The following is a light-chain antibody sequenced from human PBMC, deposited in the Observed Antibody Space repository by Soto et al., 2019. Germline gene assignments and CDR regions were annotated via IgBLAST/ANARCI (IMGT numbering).Light chain of an antibody. CDR1: QSITTY. J-gene: IGKJ2*01. CDR3: QQGYSTPRT. Sequence: DIQMTQSPSSLSASVGDRVTITCRASQSITTYLNWYQQKPGKAPNLLIYGASSLHSGVPSRFSGSGSGTDFTLTISSLQPEDFATYYCQQGYSTPRTFGQGTKLEIK. CDR2: GAS. V-gene: IGKV1-39*01.